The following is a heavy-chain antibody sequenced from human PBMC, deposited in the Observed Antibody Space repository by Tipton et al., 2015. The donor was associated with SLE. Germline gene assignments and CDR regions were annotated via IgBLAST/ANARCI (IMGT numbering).Heavy chain of an antibody. D-gene: IGHD3-3*01. V-gene: IGHV4-59*08. CDR1: GGSITSHY. CDR3: ARLSAYYRVFDL. CDR2: VSYTGSA. Sequence: TLSLTCSVSGGSITSHYWTWIRQSPGKELEWLAYVSYTGSATYNPSLRSRVSISLDTSENQFSLKATSVTAADTAVYYCARLSAYYRVFDLWGQGTLVIVAS. J-gene: IGHJ4*02.